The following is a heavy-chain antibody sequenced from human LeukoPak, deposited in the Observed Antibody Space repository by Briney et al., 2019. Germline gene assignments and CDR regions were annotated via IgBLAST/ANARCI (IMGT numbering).Heavy chain of an antibody. CDR2: IYYSGST. J-gene: IGHJ5*02. CDR1: GGSISSGGYY. Sequence: PSETLSLTCTVSGGSISSGGYYWSWIRQHPGKGLEWIGYIYYSGSTYYNPSLKSRVTISVDTSKNQFSLKLSSVTAADTAVYYCAAQGVPYYDFWSGYQNWFDPWGQGTLVTVSS. CDR3: AAQGVPYYDFWSGYQNWFDP. V-gene: IGHV4-31*03. D-gene: IGHD3-3*01.